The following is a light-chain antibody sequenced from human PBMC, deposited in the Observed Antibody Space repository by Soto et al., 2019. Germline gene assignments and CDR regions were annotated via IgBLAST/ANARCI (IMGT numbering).Light chain of an antibody. CDR1: QSVSSD. CDR2: DAS. Sequence: IVLTQSPATLSLSPGERATISCRASQSVSSDLAWYQQKPGQPPRLLIYDASNLATGIPARFSGSGSGTDFTLAISSLQPEDFAIYYCQQYGNSRWTFGQGTKVDIK. V-gene: IGKV3-11*01. CDR3: QQYGNSRWT. J-gene: IGKJ1*01.